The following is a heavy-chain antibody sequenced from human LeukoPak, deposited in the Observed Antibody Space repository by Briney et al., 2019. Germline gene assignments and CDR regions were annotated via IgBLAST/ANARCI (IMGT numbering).Heavy chain of an antibody. D-gene: IGHD2-2*01. CDR1: GLIFRSFV. CDR2: ISGSGDTT. V-gene: IGHV3-23*01. J-gene: IGHJ5*02. CDR3: ARGGGYCSSTSCRYNWFDP. Sequence: GGSLRLSCEASGLIFRSFVMSWVRQVPGQGLEWVSGISGSGDTTYYADSVKGRFTISRDNSKNTAYIEMNSLRAEDTAVYYCARGGGYCSSTSCRYNWFDPWGQGTLVSVSS.